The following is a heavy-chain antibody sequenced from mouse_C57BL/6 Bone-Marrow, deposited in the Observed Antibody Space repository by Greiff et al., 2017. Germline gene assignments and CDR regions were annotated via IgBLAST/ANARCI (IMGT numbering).Heavy chain of an antibody. V-gene: IGHV5-4*01. J-gene: IGHJ4*01. CDR3: ARDYSNSYAMDY. D-gene: IGHD2-5*01. CDR1: GFTFSSYA. CDR2: ISDGGSYT. Sequence: EVMLVESGGGLVKPGGSLKLSCAASGFTFSSYAMSWVRQTPEKRLEWVATISDGGSYTYYPDNVKGRFTISRDNAKNNLYLQMSHLKSEDTAMYYCARDYSNSYAMDYWGQGTSVTVSS.